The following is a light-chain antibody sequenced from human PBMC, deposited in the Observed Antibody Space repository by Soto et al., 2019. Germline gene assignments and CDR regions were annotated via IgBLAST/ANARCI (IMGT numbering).Light chain of an antibody. V-gene: IGKV1D-16*01. CDR3: QQYKSYPFT. CDR2: DAS. CDR1: QGISTW. Sequence: DIQMTQSPSSLSASVGDRVTITCRASQGISTWLAWYQQKPEKAPKTLIFDASNLQSGVPSRFSGSGSGTDFTLTISSVQPEDFATYYCQQYKSYPFTFGGGTKVDIK. J-gene: IGKJ4*01.